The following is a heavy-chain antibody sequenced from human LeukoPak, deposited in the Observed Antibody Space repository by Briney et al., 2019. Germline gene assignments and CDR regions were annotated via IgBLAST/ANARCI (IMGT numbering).Heavy chain of an antibody. Sequence: SVKVSCKASGYTFTSYAISWVRQAPGQGLEWMGGIIPIFGTANYAQKFQGRVTITADESTSTAYMELSSLRSEDTAVYYCARGARRPRDYDYVWGSYRPYYFDYWGQGTLVTVSS. V-gene: IGHV1-69*13. CDR2: IIPIFGTA. CDR1: GYTFTSYA. D-gene: IGHD3-16*02. J-gene: IGHJ4*02. CDR3: ARGARRPRDYDYVWGSYRPYYFDY.